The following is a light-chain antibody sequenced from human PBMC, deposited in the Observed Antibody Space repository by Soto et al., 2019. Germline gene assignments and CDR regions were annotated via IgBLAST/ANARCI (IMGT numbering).Light chain of an antibody. CDR1: SSNIGAGYD. Sequence: QPVLTQPPSVSGAPGQRVTISCTRSSSNIGAGYDVHWYQQLPGTAPKLLIYGNSNRPSGVPDRFSGSKSGTSASLAITGLQAEDEADYYCQSYDSSLKGVFGGGTKLTVL. CDR3: QSYDSSLKGV. J-gene: IGLJ2*01. CDR2: GNS. V-gene: IGLV1-40*01.